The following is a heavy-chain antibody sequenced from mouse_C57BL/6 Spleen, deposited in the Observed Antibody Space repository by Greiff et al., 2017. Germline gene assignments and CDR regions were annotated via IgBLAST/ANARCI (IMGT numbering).Heavy chain of an antibody. Sequence: SGAELVRPGASVKLSCKASGYTFTDYYINWVKQRPGQGLEWIARIYPGSGNTYYNEKFKGKATLTAEKSSSTAYMQLSSLTSEDSAVYFCARDAVVATGYFDYWGQGTTLTVSS. CDR3: ARDAVVATGYFDY. J-gene: IGHJ2*01. CDR1: GYTFTDYY. V-gene: IGHV1-76*01. CDR2: IYPGSGNT. D-gene: IGHD1-1*01.